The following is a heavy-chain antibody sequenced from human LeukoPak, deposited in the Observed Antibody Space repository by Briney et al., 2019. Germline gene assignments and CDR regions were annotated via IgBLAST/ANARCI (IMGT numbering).Heavy chain of an antibody. CDR1: GGSISSSDYY. CDR2: IYYSGST. J-gene: IGHJ4*02. D-gene: IGHD2-2*01. CDR3: AGHGYCSSTSCSRIDY. V-gene: IGHV4-61*05. Sequence: PSETLSLTCTVSGGSISSSDYYRGWIRQPPGKGLEWIGYIYYSGSTNYNPSLKSRVTISVDTSKNQFSLKLSSVTAADTAVYYCAGHGYCSSTSCSRIDYWGQGTLVTVSS.